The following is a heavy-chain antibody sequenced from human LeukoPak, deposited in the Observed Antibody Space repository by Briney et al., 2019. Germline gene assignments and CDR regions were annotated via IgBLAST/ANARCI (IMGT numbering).Heavy chain of an antibody. J-gene: IGHJ5*02. CDR3: ARRVAAAGMSFNWFDP. Sequence: GESLKISCKGSGYSFTSYWIAWVRQMPGKGLEWMGIIYPGDSDTRYSPSFQGQVTISADKSISTAYLQWSSLKASDSAMYYCARRVAAAGMSFNWFDPWGQGTLVTVSS. CDR2: IYPGDSDT. V-gene: IGHV5-51*01. CDR1: GYSFTSYW. D-gene: IGHD6-13*01.